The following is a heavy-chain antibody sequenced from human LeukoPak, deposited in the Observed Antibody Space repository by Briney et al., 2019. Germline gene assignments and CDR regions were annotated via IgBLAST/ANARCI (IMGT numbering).Heavy chain of an antibody. Sequence: ASVKVSCKASGGTFSSYTISWVRQAPGQGLEWMGRIIPILGIANYAQKLQGRVTITADKSTSTAYMELSSLRSEDTAVYYCARADYDFWSGYFDYWGQGTLVTVSS. CDR2: IIPILGIA. CDR3: ARADYDFWSGYFDY. V-gene: IGHV1-69*02. CDR1: GGTFSSYT. J-gene: IGHJ4*02. D-gene: IGHD3-3*01.